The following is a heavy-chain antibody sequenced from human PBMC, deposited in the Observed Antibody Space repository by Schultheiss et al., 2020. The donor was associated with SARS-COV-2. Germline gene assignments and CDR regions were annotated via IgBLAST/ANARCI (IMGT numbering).Heavy chain of an antibody. D-gene: IGHD3-16*01. CDR1: GFTFSSYA. V-gene: IGHV3-30-3*01. J-gene: IGHJ4*02. CDR2: ISSDGSNK. CDR3: ARPSGGEWYLFDY. Sequence: GGSLRLSCAASGFTFSSYAMHWVRQAPGKGLEWVAVISSDGSNKYYADSVKGRFTISRDNSKNTLYLQMNSLRAEDTAVYYCARPSGGEWYLFDYWGQGTLVTVSS.